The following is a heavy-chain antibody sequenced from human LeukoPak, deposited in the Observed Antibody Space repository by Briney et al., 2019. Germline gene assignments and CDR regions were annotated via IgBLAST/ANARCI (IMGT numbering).Heavy chain of an antibody. J-gene: IGHJ5*02. D-gene: IGHD2-15*01. Sequence: SETLSLTCTVSGGSISSSSYYWGWIRQPPGKGLEWIGSIYYSGSTYYNPSLKSRVTISVDTSKNQFSLRLSSVTAADTAVYYCARVVLVAAPVLNWFDPWGQGTLVTVSS. CDR1: GGSISSSSYY. CDR3: ARVVLVAAPVLNWFDP. V-gene: IGHV4-39*01. CDR2: IYYSGST.